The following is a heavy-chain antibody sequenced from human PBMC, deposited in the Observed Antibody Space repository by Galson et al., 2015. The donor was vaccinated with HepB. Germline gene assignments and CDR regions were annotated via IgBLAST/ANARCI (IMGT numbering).Heavy chain of an antibody. CDR3: VKDKPYTGHA. Sequence: SLRLSCAASGFAFGDYGMHWVRQAPGKGLDEVAVVSSDGNTKVYTDSVKGRFTISRDNSKNTLYLLMNSLRPEDTAVYFCVKDKPYTGHAWGQGVLVTVSS. CDR2: VSSDGNTK. D-gene: IGHD5-12*01. J-gene: IGHJ5*02. V-gene: IGHV3-30*18. CDR1: GFAFGDYG.